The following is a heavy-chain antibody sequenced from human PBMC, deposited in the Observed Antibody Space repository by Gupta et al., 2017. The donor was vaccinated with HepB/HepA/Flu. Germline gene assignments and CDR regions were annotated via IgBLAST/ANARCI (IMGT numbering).Heavy chain of an antibody. CDR1: GFTFSSYA. D-gene: IGHD1-1*01. J-gene: IGHJ4*02. CDR2: ISGGGGNT. V-gene: IGHV3-23*01. Sequence: EVRLLESGGGSVQPGGSLTLSCVASGFTFSSYAMSWVRQAPGKGLEGVAGISGGGGNTYYADSVKGRFTISRDTSKNTLYLQMNSLRAEDTXVXFCAKDXNDGGPLLGTTDYWGQGTLVTVSS. CDR3: AKDXNDGGPLLGTTDY.